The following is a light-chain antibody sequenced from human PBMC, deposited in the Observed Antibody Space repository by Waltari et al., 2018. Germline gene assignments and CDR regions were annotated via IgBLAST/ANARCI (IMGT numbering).Light chain of an antibody. CDR2: GKN. CDR1: SVRRFY. CDR3: HSRDSTGNVWV. Sequence: SSELTQDPAVSVALGQTVRIPCQGDSVRRFYASWYKQKPGQAPVLVIYGKNNRPSGIPDRFSGSNSGNTASLTITGTRAEDEDDYYCHSRDSTGNVWVFGGGTKLTV. V-gene: IGLV3-19*01. J-gene: IGLJ3*02.